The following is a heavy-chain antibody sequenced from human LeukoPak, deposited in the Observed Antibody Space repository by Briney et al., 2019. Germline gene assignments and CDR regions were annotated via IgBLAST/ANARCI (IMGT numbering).Heavy chain of an antibody. V-gene: IGHV1-69*02. J-gene: IGHJ3*02. CDR3: ARALDCTNGVCFGDDAFDI. CDR1: GGTSSSYT. CDR2: IIPIDGVE. Sequence: SVKVSCKASGGTSSSYTISWVRQAPGQGLEWVGRIIPIDGVENYAQKFQGRVTVTADKLTSTAYMDLSSLRAEDTAVYYCARALDCTNGVCFGDDAFDIWGQGTMVTVSS. D-gene: IGHD2-8*01.